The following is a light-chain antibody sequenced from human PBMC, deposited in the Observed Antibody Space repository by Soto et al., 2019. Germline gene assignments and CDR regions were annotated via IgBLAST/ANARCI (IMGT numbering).Light chain of an antibody. V-gene: IGKV3-11*01. J-gene: IGKJ1*01. Sequence: EIVLTQSPATLSLSPGERATLSCRASQSISSYLAWYQQKPGQAPRLLIFDASNRATGIPARFGGSGSGTDFTLTISSLEPEDFAVYYCQQRSDWPRTF. CDR1: QSISSY. CDR3: QQRSDWPRT. CDR2: DAS.